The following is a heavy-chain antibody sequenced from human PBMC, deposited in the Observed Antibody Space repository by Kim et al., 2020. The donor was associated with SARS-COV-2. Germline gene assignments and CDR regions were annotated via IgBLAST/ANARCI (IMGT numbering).Heavy chain of an antibody. J-gene: IGHJ3*02. D-gene: IGHD4-17*01. CDR3: ASLVGTTVYAFDI. V-gene: IGHV3-53*01. Sequence: YADSVKGLFTISRDNSKNTLYLQMNSLRAEDTAVYYCASLVGTTVYAFDIWGQGTMVTVSS.